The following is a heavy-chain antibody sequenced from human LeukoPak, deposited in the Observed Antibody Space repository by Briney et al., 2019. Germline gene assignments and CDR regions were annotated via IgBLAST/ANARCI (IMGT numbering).Heavy chain of an antibody. V-gene: IGHV3-21*01. D-gene: IGHD1-26*01. CDR3: ARSGDNYYYHYMDV. Sequence: GGSLRLSCAASGFTFSSYGMSWVRQAPGKGLEWVSSISSSSSYIYYVDSVKGRFTISRDNAKNSLYLQMNSLRVEDTAVYYCARSGDNYYYHYMDVWGKGTTVTVSS. CDR2: ISSSSSYI. CDR1: GFTFSSYG. J-gene: IGHJ6*03.